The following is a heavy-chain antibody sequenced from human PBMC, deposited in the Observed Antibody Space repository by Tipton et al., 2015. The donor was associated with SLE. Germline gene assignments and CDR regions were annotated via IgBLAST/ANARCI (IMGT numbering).Heavy chain of an antibody. CDR2: INHSGST. J-gene: IGHJ4*02. D-gene: IGHD3-3*01. CDR3: ASGTLEWSHEPDY. V-gene: IGHV4-59*12. Sequence: GLVKPSETLSLNCNVSGDSISSYYWSWIRQPPGKGLEWIGDINHSGSTYYNPSLKSRVTISVNTSKNQFSLRLSSVTAADTAMFYCASGTLEWSHEPDYWGQGTLVTVSS. CDR1: GDSISSYY.